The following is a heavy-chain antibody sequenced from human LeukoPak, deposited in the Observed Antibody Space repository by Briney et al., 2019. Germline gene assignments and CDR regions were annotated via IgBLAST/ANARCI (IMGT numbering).Heavy chain of an antibody. CDR1: GYSFTNYW. Sequence: GESLKISCKASGYSFTNYWIGWVRQMPGKGLEWMGIIYPGDSDTRYSTSFQGQVTISADKSISTAYLQWSSLKASDTAMYYCARRGYCSSKTCYILGYWGQGTLVTVSS. J-gene: IGHJ4*02. V-gene: IGHV5-51*01. CDR2: IYPGDSDT. D-gene: IGHD2-2*02. CDR3: ARRGYCSSKTCYILGY.